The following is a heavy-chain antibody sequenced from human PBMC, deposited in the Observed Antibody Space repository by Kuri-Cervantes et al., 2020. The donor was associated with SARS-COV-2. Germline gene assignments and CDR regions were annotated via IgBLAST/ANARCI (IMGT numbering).Heavy chain of an antibody. CDR3: ARNPHSLTSYYYYYMDV. Sequence: SVKVSCKASGGTFSSYAISWVRQAPGQGLEWMGGIIPIFGTANYAQKFQGRVTITADESTSTAYMELSSLRSEDTAVYYCARNPHSLTSYYYYYMDVWGIGTTVTVSS. V-gene: IGHV1-69*13. D-gene: IGHD4/OR15-4a*01. J-gene: IGHJ6*03. CDR1: GGTFSSYA. CDR2: IIPIFGTA.